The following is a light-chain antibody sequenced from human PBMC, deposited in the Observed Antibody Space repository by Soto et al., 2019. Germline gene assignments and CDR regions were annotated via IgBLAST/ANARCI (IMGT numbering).Light chain of an antibody. CDR1: SSDVGGYNY. V-gene: IGLV2-14*01. CDR2: EVS. J-gene: IGLJ1*01. CDR3: SSFTSSSTLYA. Sequence: QSVLTQPASVSGSPGQSITISCTGSSSDVGGYNYLSWYQQHPGKAPKLIIYEVSNRPSGVSDRFSGSKSGNTASLTISGLQAEDEADFFCSSFTSSSTLYAFGTGTKVTVL.